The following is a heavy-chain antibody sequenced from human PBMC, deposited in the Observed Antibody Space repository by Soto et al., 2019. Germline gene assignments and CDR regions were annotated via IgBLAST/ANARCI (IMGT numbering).Heavy chain of an antibody. V-gene: IGHV1-3*01. CDR3: ARYSGNYQDAFDI. CDR1: GFTFTLYS. CDR2: INGGSGKT. J-gene: IGHJ3*02. D-gene: IGHD1-26*01. Sequence: VQLVQSGAEVKQPGASVKVSCRASGFTFTLYSMHWVRQAPGQGLEWMGWINGGSGKTKYSKKFQGRVTIARDTSASTAYMEVSSLRSEDTAVYYCARYSGNYQDAFDIWGQGTMVTVSS.